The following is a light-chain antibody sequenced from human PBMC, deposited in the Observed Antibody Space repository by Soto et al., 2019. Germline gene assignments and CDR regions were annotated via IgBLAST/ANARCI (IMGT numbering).Light chain of an antibody. V-gene: IGLV2-23*01. Sequence: QSALTQPASVSGSPGQSITISCTGTSSDVGSYNLVSWYQQHSGKAPKLMIYEGSKRPSGVSNRFSGSKSGNTSSLTISGLQTEDEADYYCCSYAGSSVEFGGGTKLTVL. CDR3: CSYAGSSVE. J-gene: IGLJ2*01. CDR1: SSDVGSYNL. CDR2: EGS.